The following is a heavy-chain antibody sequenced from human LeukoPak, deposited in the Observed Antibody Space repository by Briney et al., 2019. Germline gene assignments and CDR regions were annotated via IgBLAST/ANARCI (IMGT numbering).Heavy chain of an antibody. CDR3: ARDIPYGDDAFDI. J-gene: IGHJ3*02. Sequence: GGSLRLSCAASGFTFSSYGMHWVRQAPGKGLGWVAVMWYDGSNKYYADSVTDRLTISRDNSKNTLYLQMNSLRAEDTAVYYCARDIPYGDDAFDIWGQGTMVTVSS. D-gene: IGHD2-8*01. CDR2: MWYDGSNK. V-gene: IGHV3-33*01. CDR1: GFTFSSYG.